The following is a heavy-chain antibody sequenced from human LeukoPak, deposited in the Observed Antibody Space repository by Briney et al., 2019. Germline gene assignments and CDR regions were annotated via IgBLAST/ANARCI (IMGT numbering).Heavy chain of an antibody. Sequence: PGGSLRLSCAASGFIVSSNYMSWVRQAPGKGLEWVSVIYSGGSTYYADSVKGRFTISRDNSKNTLYLQMNSLRAEDTAVYYCARMGSIAAAGIPFDYWGQGTLVTVSS. CDR2: IYSGGST. V-gene: IGHV3-53*01. J-gene: IGHJ4*02. D-gene: IGHD6-13*01. CDR3: ARMGSIAAAGIPFDY. CDR1: GFIVSSNY.